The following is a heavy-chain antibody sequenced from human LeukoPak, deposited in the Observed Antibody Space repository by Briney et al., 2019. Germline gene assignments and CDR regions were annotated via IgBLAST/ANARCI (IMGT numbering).Heavy chain of an antibody. CDR1: GGSISSNY. D-gene: IGHD2-2*02. J-gene: IGHJ4*02. V-gene: IGHV4-59*01. CDR2: IYYSGST. Sequence: SETLSLTCTVSGGSISSNYWSWIRQPPGKGLEWIGYIYYSGSTNYNPSLKSRVTISVDTSKNQFSLKLSSVTAADTAVYYCARAIPLHYWGQGTLVTVSS. CDR3: ARAIPLHY.